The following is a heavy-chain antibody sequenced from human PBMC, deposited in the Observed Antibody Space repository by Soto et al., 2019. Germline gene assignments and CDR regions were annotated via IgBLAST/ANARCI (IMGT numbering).Heavy chain of an antibody. CDR1: GFTFTNYR. V-gene: IGHV3-74*01. J-gene: IGHJ4*02. CDR2: INSDGTRI. D-gene: IGHD1-7*01. CDR3: ARAGDWNYVQDF. Sequence: GSLRLSCAASGFTFTNYRIHWVRQAPGKGPVWVARINSDGTRINYADSVKGRFTISRDNAKNTVFLQMNSLRDEDSAVYFCARAGDWNYVQDFWGQGTLVTVSS.